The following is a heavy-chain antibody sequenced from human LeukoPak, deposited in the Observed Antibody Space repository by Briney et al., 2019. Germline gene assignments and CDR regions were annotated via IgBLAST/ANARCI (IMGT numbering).Heavy chain of an antibody. J-gene: IGHJ5*02. V-gene: IGHV4-59*01. CDR1: GASISSYY. Sequence: PSETLSRTCTVSGASISSYYWNWIRQPPGKGLEWIGHIYYSGSTNYNPSLKSRVTISVDTSKNQFSLKLSSVTAADTAVYYCARVPPGAAAGPYEYWFDPWGQGTLVTVSS. CDR3: ARVPPGAAAGPYEYWFDP. D-gene: IGHD6-13*01. CDR2: IYYSGST.